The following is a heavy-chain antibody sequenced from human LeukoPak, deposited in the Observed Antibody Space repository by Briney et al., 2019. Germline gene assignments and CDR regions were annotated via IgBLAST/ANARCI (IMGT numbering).Heavy chain of an antibody. J-gene: IGHJ4*02. V-gene: IGHV3-53*01. CDR2: IYIDGRP. D-gene: IGHD7-27*01. Sequence: PGGSLRLSCAAYGFSVTTNYMSWVRQAPGKGLEWVSTIYIDGRPFYADSVKGRFTISRDNSKNTLYLQMNSLRAEDTAVYYCATCWGFAGDYWGQGTLVTVSS. CDR1: GFSVTTNY. CDR3: ATCWGFAGDY.